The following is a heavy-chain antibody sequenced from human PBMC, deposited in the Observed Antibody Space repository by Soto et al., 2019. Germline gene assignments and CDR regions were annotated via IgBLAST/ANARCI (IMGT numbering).Heavy chain of an antibody. J-gene: IGHJ4*02. Sequence: SETLSLTCAVYGGSLSDYYWSWIRQPPGKGLEWIGEINHSGSTNYNPSLKSRVTISVDTSKKQSSLKLSSVTAADTAVYYCARAETAMALYYFDYWGQGTLVTVSS. CDR3: ARAETAMALYYFDY. CDR1: GGSLSDYY. CDR2: INHSGST. V-gene: IGHV4-34*01. D-gene: IGHD5-18*01.